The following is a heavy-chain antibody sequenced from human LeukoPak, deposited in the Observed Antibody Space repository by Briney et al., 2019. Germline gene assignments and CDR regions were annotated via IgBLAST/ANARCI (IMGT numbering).Heavy chain of an antibody. V-gene: IGHV4-30-4*01. CDR1: GGSINSGDYY. J-gene: IGHJ5*02. Sequence: PSETLSLTCTVSGGSINSGDYYWSWLRQPPGKGLEWIGYIYYSGNTYYNPSLKSRVTISLDTSKNQFSLKLSSVTAADTAVYYCARDLSPHGFDPWGQGTLVTVSS. CDR2: IYYSGNT. CDR3: ARDLSPHGFDP.